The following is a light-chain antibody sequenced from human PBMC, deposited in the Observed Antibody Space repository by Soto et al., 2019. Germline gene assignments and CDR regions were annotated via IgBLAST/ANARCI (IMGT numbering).Light chain of an antibody. J-gene: IGLJ1*01. CDR2: SNN. CDR1: SSNIGSNT. Sequence: QSVLTQPPSASGTPGQRVTISCSGSSSNIGSNTVNWYQQLPGTAPKLLIYSNNQRPSGVPDRFSDSKSGTSASLAISGLQSEDEAEYYCAAWDDSLNGYVVGTGTKLTVL. CDR3: AAWDDSLNGYV. V-gene: IGLV1-44*01.